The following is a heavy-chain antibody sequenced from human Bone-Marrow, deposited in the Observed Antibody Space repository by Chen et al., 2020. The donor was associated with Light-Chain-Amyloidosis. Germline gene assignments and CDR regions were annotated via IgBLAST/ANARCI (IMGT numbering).Heavy chain of an antibody. CDR1: GYTFPNYW. CDR3: ARRRDGYNFDY. Sequence: EVQLEQSGPEVKKPGESLKSPCKGSGYTFPNYWIGWVRQMPGNGLEWMGVIYPDDSDARYSPSFEVQVTISADKSITTAYLQWRSLKASDTAMYYCARRRDGYNFDYWGQGTLVTVSS. D-gene: IGHD5-12*01. J-gene: IGHJ4*02. V-gene: IGHV5-51*01. CDR2: IYPDDSDA.